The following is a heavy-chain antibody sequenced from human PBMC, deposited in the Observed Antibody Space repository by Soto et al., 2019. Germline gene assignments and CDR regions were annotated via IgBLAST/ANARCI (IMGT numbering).Heavy chain of an antibody. CDR1: GFTFDDYA. V-gene: IGHV3-9*01. CDR2: ISWNSGSI. CDR3: AKEHRGYSYGSYYYYGMDV. D-gene: IGHD5-18*01. Sequence: EVQLVESGGGLVQPGRSLRLSCAASGFTFDDYAMHWVRQAPGKGLEWVSGISWNSGSIGYADSVKGRFTISRDNAKNSLYLQMNRLRAEDTALYYCAKEHRGYSYGSYYYYGMDVWGQGTTVTVSS. J-gene: IGHJ6*02.